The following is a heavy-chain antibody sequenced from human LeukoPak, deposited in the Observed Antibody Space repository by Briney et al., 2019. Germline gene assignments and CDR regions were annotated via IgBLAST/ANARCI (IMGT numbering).Heavy chain of an antibody. D-gene: IGHD3-22*01. CDR1: GYTFTSYG. V-gene: IGHV1-18*01. Sequence: ASVKVSCKASGYTFTSYGISWVRQAPGQGLEWMGWISAYNGNTNYAQKFQGRVTMTRDTSISTAYMELSRLRSDDTAVYYCARYPVSMIVVVLAFDIWGQGTMVTVSS. CDR3: ARYPVSMIVVVLAFDI. CDR2: ISAYNGNT. J-gene: IGHJ3*02.